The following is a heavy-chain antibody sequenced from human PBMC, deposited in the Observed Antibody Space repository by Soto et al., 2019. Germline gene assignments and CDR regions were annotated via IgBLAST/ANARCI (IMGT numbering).Heavy chain of an antibody. J-gene: IGHJ4*02. Sequence: GGSLRLSCAASGFTFTSYTMNWVRQAPGKGLEWVSSISSSIDYIYYADSMKGRVTISRDNAKNSLFLQMDSLRADDTAVYYCARGALYDHWGGSHFDYWGQGTRVTVSS. CDR3: ARGALYDHWGGSHFDY. D-gene: IGHD2-21*01. V-gene: IGHV3-21*06. CDR2: ISSSIDYI. CDR1: GFTFTSYT.